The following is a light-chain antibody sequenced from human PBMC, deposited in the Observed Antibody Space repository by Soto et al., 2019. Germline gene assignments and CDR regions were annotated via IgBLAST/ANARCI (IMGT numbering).Light chain of an antibody. Sequence: QSALTQPASVSGSPGQSITISCTGTSSDVGGYNYVSWYQQHPGKAPKLMIYEVSNRPSGVSNRFSGSKSGNTASLTISGLQAEDEADYYCSSYTSSSSLYVSGTGTKLTLL. J-gene: IGLJ1*01. V-gene: IGLV2-14*01. CDR1: SSDVGGYNY. CDR2: EVS. CDR3: SSYTSSSSLYV.